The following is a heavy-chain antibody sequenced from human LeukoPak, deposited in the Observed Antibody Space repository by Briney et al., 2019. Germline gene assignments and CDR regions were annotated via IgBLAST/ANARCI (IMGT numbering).Heavy chain of an antibody. J-gene: IGHJ6*02. CDR3: ARDRTTSIVVGDYYYGMDV. V-gene: IGHV4-31*03. CDR2: IYYGGST. Sequence: SQTLSLTCTVSGGSISSGGYYWSWIRQHPGKGLEWIGYIYYGGSTYYNPSLKSRVTISVDTSKNQFSLKLSSVTAADTAVYYCARDRTTSIVVGDYYYGMDVWGQGTTVTVSS. CDR1: GGSISSGGYY. D-gene: IGHD2-2*01.